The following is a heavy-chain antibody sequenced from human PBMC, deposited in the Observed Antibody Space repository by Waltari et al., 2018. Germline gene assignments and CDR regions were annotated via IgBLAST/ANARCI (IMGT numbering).Heavy chain of an antibody. CDR1: GYPIRYGYS. Sequence: QVQLQESGPGQLKPSETLSLTCSVSGYPIRYGYSGGWIRLPPGKGLECSGSIKHKDNTYYNPSLKSRVTLSLDTSKNQFSRTLTSVTAADTALYYCARDLYGGNAAEYFDPWGQGTLLTVSS. D-gene: IGHD4-17*01. CDR2: IKHKDNT. V-gene: IGHV4-38-2*02. CDR3: ARDLYGGNAAEYFDP. J-gene: IGHJ4*02.